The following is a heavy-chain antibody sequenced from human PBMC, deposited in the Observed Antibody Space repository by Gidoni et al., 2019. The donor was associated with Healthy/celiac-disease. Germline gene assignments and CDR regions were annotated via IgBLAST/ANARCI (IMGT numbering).Heavy chain of an antibody. Sequence: EVQMVESGGGLVQPGRSVRLACAAPGFTCDDYAMHWVRQVTGKGLEWVSGISLNSGSIGYADSVKCRFTISRDNAKNSLYLQMNSLRAEDTALYYCARMTTAFDYWGQGTLVTVSS. CDR1: GFTCDDYA. J-gene: IGHJ4*02. V-gene: IGHV3-9*01. CDR3: ARMTTAFDY. CDR2: ISLNSGSI. D-gene: IGHD4-4*01.